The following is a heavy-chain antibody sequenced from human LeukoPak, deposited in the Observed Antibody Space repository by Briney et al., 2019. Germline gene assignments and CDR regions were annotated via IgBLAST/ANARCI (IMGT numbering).Heavy chain of an antibody. Sequence: GGSLRLSCAASGFTFSSYGMHWVRQAPGKGLEWVAVIWYDGSNKYYADSVKGRFTISRDNSKNTLYLQMDSLRAEDTAVYYCAKGRGYYDSSAYKYYFDYWGQGTLVTVSS. CDR3: AKGRGYYDSSAYKYYFDY. V-gene: IGHV3-33*06. J-gene: IGHJ4*02. CDR2: IWYDGSNK. CDR1: GFTFSSYG. D-gene: IGHD3-22*01.